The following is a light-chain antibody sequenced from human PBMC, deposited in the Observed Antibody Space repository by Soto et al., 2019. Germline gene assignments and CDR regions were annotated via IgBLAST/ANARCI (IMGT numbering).Light chain of an antibody. J-gene: IGKJ3*01. V-gene: IGKV1-33*01. CDR2: DAS. CDR3: QHYDDVPQVT. Sequence: DIQMIQTPSSLSASVGDRVTIACQASHDIRNHLNWYQQKPGKAPKLLIYDASTLETGAPPRFIGTGSGTHYTLTISSMQPEDFAAYCCQHYDDVPQVTFGPGTTVDI. CDR1: HDIRNH.